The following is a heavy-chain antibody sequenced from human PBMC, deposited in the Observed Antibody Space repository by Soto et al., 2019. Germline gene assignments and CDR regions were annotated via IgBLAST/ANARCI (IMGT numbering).Heavy chain of an antibody. Sequence: EVQLLESGGGLVQPGGSLRLSCAASGFTFSSYAMRWVRQAPVKVLEWVSAISGSGGSTDYADSVKGRFTISRDNYKNTMYQHMNSVRAEDTAVYYCARRGSGSYNDYWGQGTLATVSA. CDR1: GFTFSSYA. J-gene: IGHJ4*02. CDR2: ISGSGGST. V-gene: IGHV3-23*01. D-gene: IGHD1-26*01. CDR3: ARRGSGSYNDY.